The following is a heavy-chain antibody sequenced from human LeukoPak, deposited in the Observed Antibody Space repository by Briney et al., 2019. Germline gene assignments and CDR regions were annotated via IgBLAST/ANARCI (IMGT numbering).Heavy chain of an antibody. D-gene: IGHD6-6*01. CDR3: ARPEYSSSSDYYYYGMDV. V-gene: IGHV3-23*01. J-gene: IGHJ6*02. CDR1: GFTFSSYA. Sequence: PGGSLRLSCAASGFTFSSYAMSWVRQAPGKGLEWVSAISGSGGSTYYADSVKGRFTISRDNSKNTLYLQMNSLRAEDTAVYYCARPEYSSSSDYYYYGMDVWGQGTTVTVSS. CDR2: ISGSGGST.